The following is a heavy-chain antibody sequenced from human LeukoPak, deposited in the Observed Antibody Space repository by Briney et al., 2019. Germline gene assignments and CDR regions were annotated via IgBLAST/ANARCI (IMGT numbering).Heavy chain of an antibody. CDR1: GFSFTEYW. V-gene: IGHV3-7*03. CDR2: IRQDGGLT. D-gene: IGHD7-27*01. CDR3: ARDLPWGYFDS. J-gene: IGHJ4*02. Sequence: PGGSLRLSCVVSGFSFTEYWMTWVRQAPGKGLEWVANIRQDGGLTNYVDSVKGRFTIYRDNAQNSVYLEMTTLRVDDTAVYYCARDLPWGYFDSWGQGTLVTVSS.